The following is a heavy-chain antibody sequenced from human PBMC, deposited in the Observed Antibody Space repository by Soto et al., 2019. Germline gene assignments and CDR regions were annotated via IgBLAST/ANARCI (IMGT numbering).Heavy chain of an antibody. J-gene: IGHJ4*02. V-gene: IGHV4-39*01. D-gene: IGHD3-10*01. Sequence: QVHLQESGPGLVRPSETLSLTCAVSGASISRTGFHWGWIRQPPGQGLEWIGSVYESVNTYYNSSLKSRVTISVDTSKNQFSLELKSVYAADTAVYYCSRRGSGHTFDYWGQGTLVTVSS. CDR1: GASISRTGFH. CDR2: VYESVNT. CDR3: SRRGSGHTFDY.